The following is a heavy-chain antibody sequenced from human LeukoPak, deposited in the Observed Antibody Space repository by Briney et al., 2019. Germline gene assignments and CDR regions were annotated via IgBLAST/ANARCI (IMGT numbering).Heavy chain of an antibody. CDR1: GGSISSSNW. Sequence: PSETLSLTCAVSGGSISSSNWWSWIRQPPGKGLEWIGVVYYSGSTYYSSSFKSRVTISVDTSKNKFSLKLSSVTAADTAVYYCAREGIAAAGKYNWFDPWAREPWSPSPQ. CDR2: VYYSGST. V-gene: IGHV4-4*02. J-gene: IGHJ5*02. D-gene: IGHD6-13*01. CDR3: AREGIAAAGKYNWFDP.